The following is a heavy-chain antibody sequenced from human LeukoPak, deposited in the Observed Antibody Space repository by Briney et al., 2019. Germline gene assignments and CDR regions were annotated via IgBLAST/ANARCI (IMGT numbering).Heavy chain of an antibody. CDR1: GFTVSNNF. D-gene: IGHD2-2*01. Sequence: GSLRLSCAASGFTVSNNFMNWVRQAPGKGLEWVSVISGRGSTYYADPVKGRFTISRDTSKNSVYLQMNSLRVEDTAVYYCAREIVVVTSTIDTPGYDFMDVWGKGTTVTVSS. V-gene: IGHV3-66*03. CDR2: ISGRGST. CDR3: AREIVVVTSTIDTPGYDFMDV. J-gene: IGHJ6*03.